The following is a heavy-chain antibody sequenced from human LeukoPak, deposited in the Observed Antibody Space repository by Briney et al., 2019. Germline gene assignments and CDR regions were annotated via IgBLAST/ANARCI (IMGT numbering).Heavy chain of an antibody. CDR1: GFTFSSYW. Sequence: GGSLRLSCAASGFTFSSYWMHWVRQAPGKGLVWVSRINRDGSITRYADSVKGRFTISRDNAKNTVYLQMNSLRAEDTAMYYCARGDCSSTSCPYYYYYYGMDVWGQGTTVTVSS. V-gene: IGHV3-74*01. CDR3: ARGDCSSTSCPYYYYYYGMDV. D-gene: IGHD2-2*01. CDR2: INRDGSIT. J-gene: IGHJ6*02.